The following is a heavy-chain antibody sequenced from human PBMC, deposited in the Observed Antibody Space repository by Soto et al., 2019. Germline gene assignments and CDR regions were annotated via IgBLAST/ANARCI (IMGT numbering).Heavy chain of an antibody. V-gene: IGHV1-8*01. CDR1: GYTFTSYD. J-gene: IGHJ5*02. CDR2: MNPNSGNT. CDR3: ARAWIQLWFESDGWFDP. Sequence: ASVKVSCKASGYTFTSYDINWVRQATGRGLEWMGWMNPNSGNTGYAQKFQGRVTMTRNTSISTAYMELSSLRSEDTAVYYCARAWIQLWFESDGWFDPWRQATLVTVIL. D-gene: IGHD5-18*01.